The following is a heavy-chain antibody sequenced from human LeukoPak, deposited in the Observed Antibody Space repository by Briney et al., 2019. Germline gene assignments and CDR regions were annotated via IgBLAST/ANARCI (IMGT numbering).Heavy chain of an antibody. CDR2: IYYSGST. J-gene: IGHJ4*02. CDR1: GGSIISYY. Sequence: SETLSLTCTVSGGSIISYYWTWIRQPPGKGLEWIGYIYYSGSTKYNPSLKSRVTISVDTSKNQFSLKLSSVTAADTAVYYCASVNREVDYWGQGTLVTVSS. V-gene: IGHV4-59*01. D-gene: IGHD3-16*02. CDR3: ASVNREVDY.